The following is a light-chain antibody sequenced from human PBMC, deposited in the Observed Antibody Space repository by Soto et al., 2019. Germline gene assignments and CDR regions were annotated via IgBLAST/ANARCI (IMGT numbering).Light chain of an antibody. CDR3: QQYGSSPKT. CDR2: GTS. Sequence: EVVLTQRPGNLSLSPGQRATLSCRASQSVSSGNMAWYQQKPGQAPRLLIYGTSNRATGIPERFSGSGSGTDFTLTIIRLEREDFAVYYCQQYGSSPKTFGQGTKVEI. V-gene: IGKV3-20*01. J-gene: IGKJ1*01. CDR1: QSVSSGN.